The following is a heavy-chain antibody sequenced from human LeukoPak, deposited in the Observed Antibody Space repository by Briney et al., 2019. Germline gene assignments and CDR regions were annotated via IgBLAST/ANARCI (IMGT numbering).Heavy chain of an antibody. CDR3: ARAGRSWGDEYYYYGMDV. CDR1: GYSFTSHA. D-gene: IGHD2-15*01. J-gene: IGHJ6*02. Sequence: GASVKVSCKASGYSFTSHAIHWARQAPGQSLEWMGWINAGNGDTKYSQKFQGRVTFIRDTSASTAYMELSSLRSEDTAVYYCARAGRSWGDEYYYYGMDVWGQGTTVTVSS. CDR2: INAGNGDT. V-gene: IGHV1-3*01.